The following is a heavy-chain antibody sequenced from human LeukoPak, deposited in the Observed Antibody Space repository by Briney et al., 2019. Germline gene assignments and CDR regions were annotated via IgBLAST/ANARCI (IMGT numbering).Heavy chain of an antibody. CDR2: IYYSGST. CDR3: ARAYYDSSGYYKSGYFDY. Sequence: SETLSLTCTVSGGSISSYYWSWIRQPPGKGLEWIGYIYYSGSTNYNPSLKSRVTISVDTSKNQFSLKLSSVTAADTAVYYCARAYYDSSGYYKSGYFDYWGQGTLVTVSS. CDR1: GGSISSYY. J-gene: IGHJ4*02. V-gene: IGHV4-59*01. D-gene: IGHD3-22*01.